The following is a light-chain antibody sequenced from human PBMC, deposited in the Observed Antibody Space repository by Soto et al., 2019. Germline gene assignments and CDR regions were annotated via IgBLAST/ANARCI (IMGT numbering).Light chain of an antibody. V-gene: IGKV1-17*03. CDR1: EDIVSN. CDR3: LQHHSYPFP. Sequence: DIQMTQSPSAVSASVGDRVTITCRASEDIVSNVDWFQEKPGKVPKRLIFAASNLQSGVQSRFSGSGSGTQVSLTISSLQAEDFGTYYCLQHHSYPFPFGPGTKVDI. CDR2: AAS. J-gene: IGKJ3*01.